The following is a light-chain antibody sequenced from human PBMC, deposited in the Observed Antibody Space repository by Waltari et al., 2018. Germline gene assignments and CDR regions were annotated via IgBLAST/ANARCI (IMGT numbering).Light chain of an antibody. J-gene: IGLJ3*02. V-gene: IGLV4-69*01. CDR3: ETGGHGTWV. CDR2: VNSDGSH. CDR1: SDHSSNI. Sequence: QLVLTQSPSASASLGASVKLTCTLSSDHSSNIIAWLQQQPGKGPRYLMKVNSDGSHRKGDEIPDRFSGSSSGAERYLTISSLQSEDEADYYCETGGHGTWVFGGGTKLTVL.